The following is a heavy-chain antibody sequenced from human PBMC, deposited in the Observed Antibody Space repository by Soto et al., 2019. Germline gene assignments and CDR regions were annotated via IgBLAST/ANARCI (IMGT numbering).Heavy chain of an antibody. CDR2: IRSKAYGGTT. V-gene: IGHV3-49*04. D-gene: IGHD3-3*01. Sequence: PGGSLRLSCTASGFTFGDYAMSWVRQAPGKGLEWVGFIRSKAYGGTTEYAASVKGRFTISRDDSKSIAYLQMNSLKTEDTAVYYCTRDLGLTRRKYYDFWSGYYADYYYYGMDVWGQGTTVTVSS. CDR1: GFTFGDYA. CDR3: TRDLGLTRRKYYDFWSGYYADYYYYGMDV. J-gene: IGHJ6*02.